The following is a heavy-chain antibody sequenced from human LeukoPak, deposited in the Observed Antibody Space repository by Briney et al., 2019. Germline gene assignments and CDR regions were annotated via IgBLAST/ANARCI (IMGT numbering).Heavy chain of an antibody. Sequence: GGSLRLSCAASGFTFSGYAMSWVRQAPGKGLEWVSAISGSGGSTYYADSVKGRFTISRDNSKNTLYLQMNSLRAEDTAVYYCAKDTSGWLLFDYWGQGTLVTVSS. J-gene: IGHJ4*02. CDR3: AKDTSGWLLFDY. V-gene: IGHV3-23*01. CDR1: GFTFSGYA. D-gene: IGHD6-19*01. CDR2: ISGSGGST.